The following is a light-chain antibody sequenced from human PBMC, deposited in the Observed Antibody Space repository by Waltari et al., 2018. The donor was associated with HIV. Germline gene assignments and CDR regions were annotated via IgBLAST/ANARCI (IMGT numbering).Light chain of an antibody. V-gene: IGLV2-8*01. Sequence: QSALTQHPSASGSRGQSVTISCPGTSSDVGAYIYVSWYQQYPGMAPKLLIYEVNKRPSGVPDRFSGSKSGNTASLTVSGLQAEDEAYFYCSSYAGSAVVFGGGTKLTVL. CDR3: SSYAGSAVV. J-gene: IGLJ2*01. CDR2: EVN. CDR1: SSDVGAYIY.